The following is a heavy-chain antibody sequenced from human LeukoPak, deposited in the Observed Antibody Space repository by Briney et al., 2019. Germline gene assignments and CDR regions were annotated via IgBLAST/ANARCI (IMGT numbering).Heavy chain of an antibody. CDR2: IYYSGST. Sequence: SETLSLTCTVFGGSISSSSYYWGWIRQPPGKGLEWIGSIYYSGSTYYNPSLKSRVTISVDTSKNQFSLKLSSVTAADTAVYYCASFWVNYGSGSMAGDWGQGTLVTVSS. D-gene: IGHD3-10*01. V-gene: IGHV4-39*07. CDR3: ASFWVNYGSGSMAGD. J-gene: IGHJ4*02. CDR1: GGSISSSSYY.